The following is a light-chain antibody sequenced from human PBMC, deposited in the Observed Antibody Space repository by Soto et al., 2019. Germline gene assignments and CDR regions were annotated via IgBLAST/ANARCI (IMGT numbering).Light chain of an antibody. V-gene: IGKV1-5*01. CDR2: DAS. CDR1: QSISTW. J-gene: IGKJ1*01. CDR3: QKYDSYSWK. Sequence: DIQITHSPSTLSASVVDTVTITCLASQSISTWLAWYQQKPGKAPKVLIYDASRLESGVPSRFSGSGSGTEFTLTISSLQPDDFATYYCQKYDSYSWKFGQGTKVDIK.